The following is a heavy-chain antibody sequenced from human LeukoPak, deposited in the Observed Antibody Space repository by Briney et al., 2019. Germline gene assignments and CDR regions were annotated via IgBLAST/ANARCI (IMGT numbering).Heavy chain of an antibody. J-gene: IGHJ3*02. D-gene: IGHD3-22*01. Sequence: GGSLRLSCAASGFTFSRYWMSWVRQAPGKGLEWVANIKEDGSEKYYVDSVKGRFTISRDNAKKSLYLQMNSLRAEDTAVYYRARDQVLAMIGVLQGAFDIWGQGTMVTVSS. CDR3: ARDQVLAMIGVLQGAFDI. CDR2: IKEDGSEK. CDR1: GFTFSRYW. V-gene: IGHV3-7*01.